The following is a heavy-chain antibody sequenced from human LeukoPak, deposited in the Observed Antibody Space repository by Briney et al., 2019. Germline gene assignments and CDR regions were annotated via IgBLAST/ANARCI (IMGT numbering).Heavy chain of an antibody. CDR1: GGSISSYY. CDR3: ARHVSLDNGMDV. D-gene: IGHD2-2*03. CDR2: IYYSGST. V-gene: IGHV4-59*08. Sequence: SETLSLTCTVSGGSISSYYWSWIRQPPGGGLEWIGYIYYSGSTNYNPSLKSRVTISVDTSKNQFSLKLSSVTAADTAVYYCARHVSLDNGMDVWGQGTTVTVSS. J-gene: IGHJ6*02.